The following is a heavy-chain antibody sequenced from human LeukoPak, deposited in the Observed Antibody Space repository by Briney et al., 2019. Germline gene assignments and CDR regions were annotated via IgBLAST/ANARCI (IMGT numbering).Heavy chain of an antibody. J-gene: IGHJ5*02. Sequence: PGWSLRLSCAASGFTFSSYWMSWVRQAPGKGLEWVANIKQDGSEKYYVDSVKGRFTISRDNAKNSLYLQMNSLRAEDTAVYYCPSNPQAELELFPDWFDPWGEGTLVTVSS. V-gene: IGHV3-7*01. CDR3: PSNPQAELELFPDWFDP. D-gene: IGHD1-7*01. CDR1: GFTFSSYW. CDR2: IKQDGSEK.